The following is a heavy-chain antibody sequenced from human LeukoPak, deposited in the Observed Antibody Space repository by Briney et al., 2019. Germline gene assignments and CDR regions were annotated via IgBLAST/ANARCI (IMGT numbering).Heavy chain of an antibody. D-gene: IGHD6-19*01. CDR3: ASSRGQWLVHGHAFDI. J-gene: IGHJ3*02. CDR2: ISSSGSTI. V-gene: IGHV3-48*03. Sequence: PGGSLRLSCAASGFTFSSYEMNWVRQAPGKGLEWVSYISSSGSTIYYADSVKGRFTISRDNAKNSLYLQMNSLRAEDTAVYYCASSRGQWLVHGHAFDIWGQGTMVTVSS. CDR1: GFTFSSYE.